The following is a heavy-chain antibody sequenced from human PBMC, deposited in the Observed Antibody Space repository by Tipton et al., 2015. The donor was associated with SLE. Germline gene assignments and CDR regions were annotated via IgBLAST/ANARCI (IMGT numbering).Heavy chain of an antibody. Sequence: TLSLTCAVYGGSFSAYYWGWIRQPPGKGLEWIGEINHSGTTNYNPSLKSRVIISLDTSDNQFSVDTSKHQFSLKMTSVTAADTAVYYCARGMLTWRGAIVGVDVWGQGTTVNVSS. D-gene: IGHD2-8*01. V-gene: IGHV4-34*01. CDR1: GGSFSAYY. CDR3: ARGMLTWRGAIVGVDV. CDR2: INHSGTT. J-gene: IGHJ6*02.